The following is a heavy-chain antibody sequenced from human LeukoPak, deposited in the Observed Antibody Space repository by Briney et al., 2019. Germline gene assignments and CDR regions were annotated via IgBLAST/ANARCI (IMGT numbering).Heavy chain of an antibody. V-gene: IGHV4-39*07. CDR3: ARPTPGYSGSYFDY. CDR1: GVSISSSSDY. J-gene: IGHJ4*02. CDR2: IYYSGST. D-gene: IGHD1-26*01. Sequence: SETLSLTCTVSGVSISSSSDYWGWIRQPPGKGLEWIGSIYYSGSTYYNPSLKSRVTISVDTSKNQFSLKLSSVTAADTAVYYCARPTPGYSGSYFDYWGQGTLVTVSS.